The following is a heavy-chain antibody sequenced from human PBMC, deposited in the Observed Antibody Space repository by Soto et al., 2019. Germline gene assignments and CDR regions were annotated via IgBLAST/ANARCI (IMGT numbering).Heavy chain of an antibody. CDR1: GGSISGSTYY. J-gene: IGHJ4*02. Sequence: SETLSLTCTVSGGSISGSTYYWGWIRQPPGKGLEWIGNIYYSGSTYYNPSLKSRVTISVDTSKNQFSLKLSSVTAADTAVYYCARNMGGRSSGSWYNFDFWGQGTLVTVSS. CDR2: IYYSGST. CDR3: ARNMGGRSSGSWYNFDF. D-gene: IGHD6-13*01. V-gene: IGHV4-39*01.